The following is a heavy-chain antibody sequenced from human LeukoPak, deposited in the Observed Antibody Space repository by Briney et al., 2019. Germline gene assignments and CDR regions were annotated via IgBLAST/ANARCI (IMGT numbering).Heavy chain of an antibody. J-gene: IGHJ4*02. Sequence: ASVKVSCKASGYTFPGYYMHWVRQAPGQGLEWMGWINPNSGATNYAQMFQGRVTMTRDTSINTAYMELTSLKSDDTAVYYCAREHSSSSGKVFDYWGQGTLVTVSS. CDR1: GYTFPGYY. CDR3: AREHSSSSGKVFDY. V-gene: IGHV1-2*02. CDR2: INPNSGAT. D-gene: IGHD6-6*01.